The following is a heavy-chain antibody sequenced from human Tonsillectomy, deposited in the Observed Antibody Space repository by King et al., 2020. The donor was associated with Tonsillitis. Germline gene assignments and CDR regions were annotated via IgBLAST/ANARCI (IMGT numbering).Heavy chain of an antibody. V-gene: IGHV3-30*02. Sequence: VQLVESGGGVVQPGGSLRLSCAASGFTFSSYGMHWVRQAPGKGLEGVAFIRYDGSNKYYADSVKGRFTISRDNSKNTLYLQMNSLRAEDTAVYYCAKDPRGVTQGDYWGQGTLVTVSS. CDR3: AKDPRGVTQGDY. D-gene: IGHD2-21*02. J-gene: IGHJ4*02. CDR2: IRYDGSNK. CDR1: GFTFSSYG.